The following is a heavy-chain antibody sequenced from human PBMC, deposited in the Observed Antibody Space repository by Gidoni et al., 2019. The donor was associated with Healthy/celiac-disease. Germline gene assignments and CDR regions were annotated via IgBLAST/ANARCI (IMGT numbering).Heavy chain of an antibody. CDR2: IIPIFGTA. D-gene: IGHD3-10*01. CDR1: GVTFSSYA. Sequence: QVQLVQSGAEVKKPGSSLKVSCKASGVTFSSYAISWVRQAPGQGLEWMGGIIPIFGTANYAQKCQGRVTITADESTSTAYMELSSMRSEDTAVYYCARAGLGELLSYWGQGTLVTVSS. J-gene: IGHJ4*02. CDR3: ARAGLGELLSY. V-gene: IGHV1-69*01.